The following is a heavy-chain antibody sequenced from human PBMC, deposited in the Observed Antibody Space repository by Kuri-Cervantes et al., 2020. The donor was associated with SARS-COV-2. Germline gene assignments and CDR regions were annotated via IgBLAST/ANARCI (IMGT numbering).Heavy chain of an antibody. CDR3: ARSVLLWFGEEQDAFDI. CDR1: GGSFSGFY. D-gene: IGHD3-10*01. Sequence: GSLRLSCALYGGSFSGFYWSWIRQTPGKGLEWIGEINHSGSANYNPSLKSRVTISVDTSKNQFSLKLSSVTAADTAVYYCARSVLLWFGEEQDAFDIWGQGTMVTVSS. V-gene: IGHV4-34*01. CDR2: INHSGSA. J-gene: IGHJ3*02.